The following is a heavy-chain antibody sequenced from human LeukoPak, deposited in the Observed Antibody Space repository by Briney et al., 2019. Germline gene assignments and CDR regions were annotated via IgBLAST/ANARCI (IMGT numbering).Heavy chain of an antibody. CDR2: IYHSGST. V-gene: IGHV4-38-2*01. J-gene: IGHJ5*02. CDR1: GYSISSGYY. D-gene: IGHD6-13*01. Sequence: SETLSLTCAVSGYSISSGYYWGWIRQPPGKGLEWIGSIYHSGSTYYNPSLKSRVTISVDTSKNQFSLKLSSVTAADRAVYYCARKYSYTSSWLSWGQGTLVTVSS. CDR3: ARKYSYTSSWLS.